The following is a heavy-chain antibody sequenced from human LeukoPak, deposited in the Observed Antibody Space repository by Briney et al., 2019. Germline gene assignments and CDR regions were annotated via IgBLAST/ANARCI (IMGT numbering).Heavy chain of an antibody. CDR1: GFTISRSS. CDR2: ISRSGGNT. J-gene: IGHJ4*02. V-gene: IGHV3-64*01. D-gene: IGHD2-2*03. CDR3: ARVGDRSGNGYSH. Sequence: GGSLRLSCAASGFTISRSSMHWVRQAPGEGLEFVSAISRSGGNTYYANSVKGRFTISRDTSKNTLYLQVGSLRVEDMAVYYCARVGDRSGNGYSHWGQGTLVTVSS.